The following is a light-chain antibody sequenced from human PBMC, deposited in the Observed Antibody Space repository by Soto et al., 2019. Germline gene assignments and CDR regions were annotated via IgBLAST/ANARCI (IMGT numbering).Light chain of an antibody. CDR3: QQYNNWPQT. Sequence: EIVMTQSPATLSVSPGERATLSCRASQSVSSNLAWYQQKPGQAPRLLIFGASTRAIGVPARFSGSGSGTEFTLTVSSLQSEDFAVYYCQQYNNWPQTFGQGTKVEIK. CDR1: QSVSSN. CDR2: GAS. J-gene: IGKJ1*01. V-gene: IGKV3-15*01.